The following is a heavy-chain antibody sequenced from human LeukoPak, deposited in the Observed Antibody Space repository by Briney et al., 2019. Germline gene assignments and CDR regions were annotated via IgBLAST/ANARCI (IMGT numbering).Heavy chain of an antibody. D-gene: IGHD2-2*01. CDR3: ARVGPYCSSTSCHFDY. CDR1: GYTFTSYY. V-gene: IGHV1-46*01. J-gene: IGHJ4*02. CDR2: INPSGGST. Sequence: VASVKVSCKASGYTFTSYYMHWVRQAPGQGLEWMGIINPSGGSTSYAQKFQGRVTMTRDMSTSTVYMELSSLRSEDTAVYYCARVGPYCSSTSCHFDYWGQGTLVTVSS.